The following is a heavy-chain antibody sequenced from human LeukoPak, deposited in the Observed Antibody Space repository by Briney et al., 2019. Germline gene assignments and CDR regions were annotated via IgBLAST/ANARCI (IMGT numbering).Heavy chain of an antibody. Sequence: QSGGSLRLPCVVSGFTFSTYWMHWVRQAPGKGLVWVSRVSADGSTTIYADSVKGRFTISRDNGINTVYLQMDSLRAEDTAVYYCARGFDGYPFGWWFDPWGQGTLVTVSS. CDR3: ARGFDGYPFGWWFDP. CDR1: GFTFSTYW. J-gene: IGHJ5*02. CDR2: VSADGSTT. V-gene: IGHV3-74*01. D-gene: IGHD5-24*01.